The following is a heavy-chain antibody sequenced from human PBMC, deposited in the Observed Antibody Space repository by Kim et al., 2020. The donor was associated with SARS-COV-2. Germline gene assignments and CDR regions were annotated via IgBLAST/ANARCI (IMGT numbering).Heavy chain of an antibody. Sequence: GGSLRLSCAASGFTFSSYAMHWVRQAPGKGLEWVAVISYDGSNKYYADSVKGRFTISRDNSKNTLYLQMNSLRAEDTAVYYCARRGYGDYEGYFQHWG. CDR3: ARRGYGDYEGYFQH. CDR1: GFTFSSYA. D-gene: IGHD4-17*01. J-gene: IGHJ1*01. CDR2: ISYDGSNK. V-gene: IGHV3-30*04.